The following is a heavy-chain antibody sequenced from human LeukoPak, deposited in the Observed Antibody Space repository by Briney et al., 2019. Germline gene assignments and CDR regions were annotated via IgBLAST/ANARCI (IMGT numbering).Heavy chain of an antibody. J-gene: IGHJ4*02. D-gene: IGHD3-22*01. V-gene: IGHV4-34*01. CDR2: INHSGST. CDR1: GGSFSGYY. Sequence: TSETLSLTCAVYGGSFSGYYWSWIRQPPGKGLEWIGEINHSGSTNYNPSLKSRVTISVDTSKNQFSLKLSSVTAADTAVYYCARVYYYDSSGYSYFDYWGQGTLVTVSS. CDR3: ARVYYYDSSGYSYFDY.